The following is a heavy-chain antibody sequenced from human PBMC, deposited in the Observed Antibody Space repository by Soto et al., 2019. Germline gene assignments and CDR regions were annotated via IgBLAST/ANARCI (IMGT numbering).Heavy chain of an antibody. Sequence: PGGSLRLFCIGSGFQFDDYVWLGVRQVTGKGPEWRSGISWNSPYIGYAESVKGRFTISRDNAKNSLYLQINSLRPEDTGLYYCVKDMSYGSSSSFQYWGQGT. J-gene: IGHJ4*02. CDR1: GFQFDDYV. V-gene: IGHV3-9*01. CDR3: VKDMSYGSSSSFQY. D-gene: IGHD6-6*01. CDR2: ISWNSPYI.